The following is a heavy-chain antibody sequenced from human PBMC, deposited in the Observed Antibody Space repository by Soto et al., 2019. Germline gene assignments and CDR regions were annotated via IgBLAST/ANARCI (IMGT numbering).Heavy chain of an antibody. J-gene: IGHJ6*04. CDR2: INHSGST. D-gene: IGHD6-13*01. CDR1: GGSFSGYD. CDR3: ARAAGSVGV. Sequence: SETLSLTCAVYGGSFSGYDWSWIRQPPGKGLEWIGEINHSGSTNYNPSLKSRVTISVDTSKNQFSLKLSSVTAADTAVYYCARAAGSVGVWGKGTTVTVSS. V-gene: IGHV4-34*01.